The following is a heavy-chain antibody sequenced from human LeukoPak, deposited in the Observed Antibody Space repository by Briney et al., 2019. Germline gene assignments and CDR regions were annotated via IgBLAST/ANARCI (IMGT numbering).Heavy chain of an antibody. CDR1: GFTFDDYG. CDR2: INWNGGST. CDR3: ARAHGYCSGGSCSRHYFDY. Sequence: GGSLRLSCAASGFTFDDYGMSWVRQAPGKGLEWVSGINWNGGSTVYADSVKGRFTISRDNAKKSLYLQMNSLRAEDTALYYCARAHGYCSGGSCSRHYFDYWGQGTLVTVSS. D-gene: IGHD2-15*01. J-gene: IGHJ4*02. V-gene: IGHV3-20*04.